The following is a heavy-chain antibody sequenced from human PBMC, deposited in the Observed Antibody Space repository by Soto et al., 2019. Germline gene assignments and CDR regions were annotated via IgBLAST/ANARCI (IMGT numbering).Heavy chain of an antibody. CDR1: GFTFSSYS. Sequence: GGSLRLSCAASGFTFSSYSMNWVRQAPGKGLEWVSSISSSSSYIYYADSVKGRFTISRDNAKNSLYLQMNSLRAEDTAVYYCARDLVCSGGSCYIFDYWGQGTLVTVSS. J-gene: IGHJ4*02. D-gene: IGHD2-15*01. CDR2: ISSSSSYI. V-gene: IGHV3-21*01. CDR3: ARDLVCSGGSCYIFDY.